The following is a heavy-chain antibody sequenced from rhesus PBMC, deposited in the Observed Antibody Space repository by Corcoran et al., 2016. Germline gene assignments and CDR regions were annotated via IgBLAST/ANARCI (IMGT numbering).Heavy chain of an antibody. V-gene: IGHV4-173*01. CDR2: ISGSGGST. CDR3: ARLCSSTYCSSAVY. CDR1: GGSISSNY. D-gene: IGHD2-15*01. J-gene: IGHJ4*01. Sequence: QLQLQESGPGLGNPSETLSLTCAVSGGSISSNYWSWIRQPPGKGLEWIGRISGSGGSTDYNPSLKSRVTISTDTSKNQFSLKLSSVTAADTAVYYCARLCSSTYCSSAVYWGQGVLVTVSS.